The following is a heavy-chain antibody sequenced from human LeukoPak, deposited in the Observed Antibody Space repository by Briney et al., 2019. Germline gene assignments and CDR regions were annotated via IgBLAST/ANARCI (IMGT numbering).Heavy chain of an antibody. CDR1: GYTFTDYY. V-gene: IGHV1-2*02. J-gene: IGHJ4*02. CDR2: VNPNIGAI. CDR3: ARGGETLVGATKIGDS. Sequence: ASVNVSCKASGYTFTDYYLHWVRQAPGQGLECMGSVNPNIGAIIYAQKFQDRVTMTRDTSITTAYMELSSLIFDDTAVYYCARGGETLVGATKIGDSWGQGTLVTVSS. D-gene: IGHD1-26*01.